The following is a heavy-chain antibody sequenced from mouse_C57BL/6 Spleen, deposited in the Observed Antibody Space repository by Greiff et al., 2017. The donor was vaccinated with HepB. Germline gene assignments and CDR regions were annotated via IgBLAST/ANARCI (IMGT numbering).Heavy chain of an antibody. J-gene: IGHJ4*01. CDR1: GYAFTNYL. Sequence: QVQLQQSGAELVRPGPSVKVSCKASGYAFTNYLIEWVKQRPGQGLEWIGVINPGSGGTNYNEKFKGKATLTADKSSSTAYMQLSSLTSEDSAVYFCARSRDGDYWGQGTSVTVSS. D-gene: IGHD3-3*01. V-gene: IGHV1-54*01. CDR3: ARSRDGDY. CDR2: INPGSGGT.